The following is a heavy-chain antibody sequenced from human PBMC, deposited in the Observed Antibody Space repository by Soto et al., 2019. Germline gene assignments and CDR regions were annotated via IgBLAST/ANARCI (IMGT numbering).Heavy chain of an antibody. CDR3: VRDPNSGYRSFDY. CDR2: INLSADRT. V-gene: IGHV1-46*03. Sequence: ASVKVSCKASGYTFTSYDINWVRQATGQGLEWMGIINLSADRTSYAQKFQGRFTVTMDTSTSTVYMELGSLRSEDTAVYYWVRDPNSGYRSFDYWGQGTLVTVSS. CDR1: GYTFTSYD. J-gene: IGHJ4*02. D-gene: IGHD3-22*01.